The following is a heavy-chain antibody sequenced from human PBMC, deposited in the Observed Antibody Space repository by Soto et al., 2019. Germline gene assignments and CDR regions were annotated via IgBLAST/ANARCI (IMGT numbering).Heavy chain of an antibody. CDR1: GDSLRRGFHH. D-gene: IGHD2-8*01. Sequence: QVQLQESGSGLLKPSQTLSLDCSVSGDSLRRGFHHWSWIRQTPGQGLQLIGYIDTNGDTHYCPSLRNRLNMSIVTTESRFSLRVTSVTAADTAVYYFARGTVYYCTNDKCGFFFDHWGQGALVTVTS. J-gene: IGHJ4*02. V-gene: IGHV4-30-4*01. CDR3: ARGTVYYCTNDKCGFFFDH. CDR2: IDTNGDT.